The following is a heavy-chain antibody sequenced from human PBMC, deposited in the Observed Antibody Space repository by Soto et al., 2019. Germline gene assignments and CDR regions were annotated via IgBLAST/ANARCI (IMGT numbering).Heavy chain of an antibody. D-gene: IGHD5-12*01. CDR1: GYTLYSYG. J-gene: IGHJ5*02. V-gene: IGHV1-18*01. CDR3: ARRVGSGYDSWFDP. CDR2: ISAYNGNT. Sequence: GGPVKGSCQASGYTLYSYGISWVRQAPGQGLEWMGWISAYNGNTNYAQKLQGRVTTTTDTSTSTAYMELRSLRSDDTAVYYCARRVGSGYDSWFDPWGQGTLVTVSS.